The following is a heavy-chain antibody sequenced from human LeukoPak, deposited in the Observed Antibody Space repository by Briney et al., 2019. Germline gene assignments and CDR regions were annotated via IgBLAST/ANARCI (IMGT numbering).Heavy chain of an antibody. CDR2: IRSNSFGGTT. J-gene: IGHJ6*02. CDR3: SGGSCRYGMDV. CDR1: EFTFSEYY. D-gene: IGHD2-15*01. V-gene: IGHV3-71*01. Sequence: PGGSLRLSCAASEFTFSEYYMSWVRQAPGKGLEWVGFIRSNSFGGTTDYAASVKGRFTISRDDSKSIAYLQMTAVYYCTRLRRYCSGGSCRYGMDVWGQGTTVTVSS.